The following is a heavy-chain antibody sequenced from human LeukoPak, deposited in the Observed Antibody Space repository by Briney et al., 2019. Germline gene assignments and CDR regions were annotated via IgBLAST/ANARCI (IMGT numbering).Heavy chain of an antibody. CDR2: ISNRGST. J-gene: IGHJ3*02. CDR3: ARDHECGSENTFDI. D-gene: IGHD6-25*01. Sequence: PSETLSLTCTVSGVSISSHFWSWIRQLPGKGLQWIGYISNRGSTKYDPSLKSRAAISVDTSKNQISLKLTSVTAADTAVYYCARDHECGSENTFDIWGEGTMVTVSS. CDR1: GVSISSHF. V-gene: IGHV4-59*11.